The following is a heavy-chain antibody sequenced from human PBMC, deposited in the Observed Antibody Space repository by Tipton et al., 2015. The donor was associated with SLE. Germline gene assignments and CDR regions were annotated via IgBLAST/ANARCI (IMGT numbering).Heavy chain of an antibody. J-gene: IGHJ5*02. V-gene: IGHV4-39*07. CDR3: VKGGDYDWFDP. CDR2: IYYTGTTT. D-gene: IGHD4/OR15-4a*01. Sequence: TLSLTCTVSGGSVSSSSKYWAWIRQPPGKGLEWIGSIYYTGTTTYYNSFLKSRVTMSVDRSKNQFSLKMTSVTMEDTAMYFCVKGGDYDWFDPWGQGTLVIVSS. CDR1: GGSVSSSSKY.